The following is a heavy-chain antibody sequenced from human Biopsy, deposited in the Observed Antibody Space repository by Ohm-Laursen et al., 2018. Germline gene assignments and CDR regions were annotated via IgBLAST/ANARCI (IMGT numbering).Heavy chain of an antibody. D-gene: IGHD2-15*01. CDR1: GKTFSDYQ. V-gene: IGHV4-34*08. J-gene: IGHJ4*02. Sequence: SDTLSLTRAVFGKTFSDYQWSWIRQPPGKGLEWIGQINQAGTTNYNPSLKSRVSISADASKYEFSLRLTSVTAADTAVYLCGNEVHGRDYWGPGAQVTVSS. CDR3: GNEVHGRDY. CDR2: INQAGTT.